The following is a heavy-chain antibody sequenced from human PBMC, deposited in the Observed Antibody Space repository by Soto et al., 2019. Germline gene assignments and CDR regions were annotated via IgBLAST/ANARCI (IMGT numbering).Heavy chain of an antibody. CDR1: GFTFSDDY. D-gene: IGHD5-12*01. Sequence: GGSLRRSCAASGFTFSDDYMSWTRQAPGKGLEWVSYISSSSSYTNYADSVKGRFTISRDNAKNSLYLQMNSLRAEDTAVYYCARDFLRGYSGYDGGIDYWGQGTLVTVSS. CDR2: ISSSSSYT. CDR3: ARDFLRGYSGYDGGIDY. J-gene: IGHJ4*02. V-gene: IGHV3-11*05.